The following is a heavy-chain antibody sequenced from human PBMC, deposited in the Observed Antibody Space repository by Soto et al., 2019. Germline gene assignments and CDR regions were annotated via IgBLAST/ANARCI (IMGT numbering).Heavy chain of an antibody. V-gene: IGHV1-69*02. CDR3: ATGGGGYDQDAFDI. D-gene: IGHD5-12*01. CDR2: IIPILGIA. J-gene: IGHJ3*02. CDR1: GGTFSSYT. Sequence: QVQLVQSGAEVKKPGSSVKVSCKASGGTFSSYTISWVRQAPGQGLEWMGRIIPILGIANYAQKFQGRVTMTADKSTSTAYMELSSLRSEDTAVYYCATGGGGYDQDAFDIWGQGTMVTVSS.